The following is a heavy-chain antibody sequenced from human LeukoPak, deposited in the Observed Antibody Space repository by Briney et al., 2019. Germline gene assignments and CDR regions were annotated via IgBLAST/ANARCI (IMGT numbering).Heavy chain of an antibody. J-gene: IGHJ6*03. CDR3: ARASYYYDSGGLSNADLAQSFYYYIDV. Sequence: AESLSLSWAASGFTFNAYLMGWVCQAPGQGLGWVANIKQDGSEQYYVGSVRGRFTMSRDNGADSLYRQMNSLGADDTAVYYFARASYYYDSGGLSNADLAQSFYYYIDVWGKGTPVTVSS. CDR1: GFTFNAYL. CDR2: IKQDGSEQ. D-gene: IGHD3-22*01. V-gene: IGHV3-7*02.